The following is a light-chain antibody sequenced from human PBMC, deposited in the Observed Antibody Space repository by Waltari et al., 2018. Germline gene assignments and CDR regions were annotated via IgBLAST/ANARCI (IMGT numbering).Light chain of an antibody. Sequence: EIQMTQSPSTLSASVGDRVIVTCRASQSIGRWLAWYQQKPGKAPNLLIFEASSLESGVPSRFSGSGSGTEFTLTISSLQPDDFATYYCQQYDDYLGTFGQGTRVEIK. CDR1: QSIGRW. CDR2: EAS. CDR3: QQYDDYLGT. J-gene: IGKJ1*01. V-gene: IGKV1-5*03.